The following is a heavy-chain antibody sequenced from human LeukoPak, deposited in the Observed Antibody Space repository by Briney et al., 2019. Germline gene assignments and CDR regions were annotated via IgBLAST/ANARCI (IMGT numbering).Heavy chain of an antibody. CDR2: INPSGGST. V-gene: IGHV1-46*01. D-gene: IGHD3-10*01. J-gene: IGHJ6*02. CDR1: GYIFINYY. CDR3: AREGYGSGRRLGLDV. Sequence: ASVKVSCKASGYIFINYYMHWVRQAPGQGLEWMAIINPSGGSTTYAQNFQDRVTMTRDTSTSTVYLEVNSLRSDDTAVYYCAREGYGSGRRLGLDVWGQGTTVTVSS.